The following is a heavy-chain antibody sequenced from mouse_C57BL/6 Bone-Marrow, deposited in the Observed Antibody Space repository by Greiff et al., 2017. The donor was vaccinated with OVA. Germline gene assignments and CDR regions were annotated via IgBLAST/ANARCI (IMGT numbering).Heavy chain of an antibody. CDR3: ARAYGYGESWFAY. CDR2: IYPRSGNT. D-gene: IGHD2-2*01. V-gene: IGHV1-81*01. Sequence: QVQLQQSGAELARPGASVKLSCKASGYTFTSYGMSWVKQRTGQGLEWIGEIYPRSGNTYYNEKFKGKATLTADKSSSTAYMELRSLTSEDSAVYFCARAYGYGESWFAYWGQGTLVTVSA. J-gene: IGHJ3*01. CDR1: GYTFTSYG.